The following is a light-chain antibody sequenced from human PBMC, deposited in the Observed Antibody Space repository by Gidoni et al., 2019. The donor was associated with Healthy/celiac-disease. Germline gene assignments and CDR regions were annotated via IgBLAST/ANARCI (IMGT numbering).Light chain of an antibody. CDR2: GAS. CDR1: QSVSSN. Sequence: EIVITPSPATLSVSPGKRATLSCRSSQSVSSNLAWYQQKPGQAPRLLIYGASNRATGIPARFSGSGSGTEFTLTISSLQSEDFAVYYCQQYNNWPRTFGHGTKVDIK. CDR3: QQYNNWPRT. J-gene: IGKJ3*01. V-gene: IGKV3-15*01.